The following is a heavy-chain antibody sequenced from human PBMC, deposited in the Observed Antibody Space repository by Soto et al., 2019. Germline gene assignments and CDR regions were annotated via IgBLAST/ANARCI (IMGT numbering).Heavy chain of an antibody. Sequence: GGSLRLSCAASGFTFSSYAMSWVRQAPGKGLEWVSAISGSGGSTYYADSVKGRFTISGDNSKNTLYLQMNSLRAEDTAVYYCAKDGDEYSSGGYLGGYFDYWGQGTLVTVSS. V-gene: IGHV3-23*01. CDR3: AKDGDEYSSGGYLGGYFDY. CDR1: GFTFSSYA. D-gene: IGHD6-19*01. J-gene: IGHJ4*02. CDR2: ISGSGGST.